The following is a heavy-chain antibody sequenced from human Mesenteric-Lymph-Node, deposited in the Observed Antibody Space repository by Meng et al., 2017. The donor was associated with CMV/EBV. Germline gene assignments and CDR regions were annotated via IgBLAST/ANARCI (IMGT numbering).Heavy chain of an antibody. CDR3: AHSSGIAAAGPFYFDY. J-gene: IGHJ4*02. Sequence: QITLKESGPTLVKPTQTLTLTCTFSGFSLSTSGVGMDWIRQPPGKALEWLALIYWDDDKRYSPSLKSRLTITKDTSKNQVVLTMTNMDPVDTATYYCAHSSGIAAAGPFYFDYWGQGTLVTVSS. D-gene: IGHD6-13*01. CDR1: GFSLSTSGVG. V-gene: IGHV2-5*02. CDR2: IYWDDDK.